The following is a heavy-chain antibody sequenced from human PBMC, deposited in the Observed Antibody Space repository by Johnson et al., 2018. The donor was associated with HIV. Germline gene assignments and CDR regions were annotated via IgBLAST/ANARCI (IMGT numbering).Heavy chain of an antibody. CDR2: IAYDGSNK. CDR1: GFTFSSYA. V-gene: IGHV3-30*04. J-gene: IGHJ3*02. Sequence: VQLVESGGGVVQPGRSLRVSCAASGFTFSSYAMHWVRQAPGKGLEWVAVIAYDGSNKYYADSVKGRFTISRDNSKNTLYLQMNSLRPEDTAVYYCAKERRAPRAFDIWGQGTMVTVSS. CDR3: AKERRAPRAFDI.